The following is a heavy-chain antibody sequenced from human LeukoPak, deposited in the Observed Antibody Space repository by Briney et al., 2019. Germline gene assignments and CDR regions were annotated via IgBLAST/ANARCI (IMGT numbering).Heavy chain of an antibody. Sequence: ASVKVSCKASGYTFTSYGISWVRQAPGQGLEWMGWISAYNGNTNYAQKLQGRITMTTDTSTSTAYMELRSLRSDDTAVYYCARDPPRYCSSTSCSPNWFDPWGQGTLVTVSS. CDR1: GYTFTSYG. CDR3: ARDPPRYCSSTSCSPNWFDP. V-gene: IGHV1-18*04. J-gene: IGHJ5*02. D-gene: IGHD2-2*01. CDR2: ISAYNGNT.